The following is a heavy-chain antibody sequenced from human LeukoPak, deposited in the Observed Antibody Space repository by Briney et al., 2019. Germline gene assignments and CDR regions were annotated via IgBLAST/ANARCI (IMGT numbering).Heavy chain of an antibody. CDR2: ISSSSSYI. CDR3: ARVYNSGNSDYGY. CDR1: GFTFSSYS. Sequence: GGSLRLSCAASGFTFSSYSVNWVRQAPGKGLEWVSSISSSSSYIYYADSVKGRFTISRDNAKNSLYLQMNSLRAEDTAVYYCARVYNSGNSDYGYWGQGTLVTVSS. J-gene: IGHJ4*02. D-gene: IGHD4-23*01. V-gene: IGHV3-21*01.